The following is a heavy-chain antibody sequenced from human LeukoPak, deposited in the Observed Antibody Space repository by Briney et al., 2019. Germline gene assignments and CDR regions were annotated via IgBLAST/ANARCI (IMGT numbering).Heavy chain of an antibody. Sequence: SGPALVKPTQTLTLTCTFSGFSLSTSGMCVNWIRQPPGKALEWLARIDWDDDKYYSTSLKTRLTISKDTSKDQVVLTMTDMDPVDTATYYCARMVRVVVATMAAYYFDYWGQGSLVTVSS. CDR3: ARMVRVVVATMAAYYFDY. CDR2: IDWDDDK. V-gene: IGHV2-70*11. J-gene: IGHJ4*02. D-gene: IGHD5-12*01. CDR1: GFSLSTSGMC.